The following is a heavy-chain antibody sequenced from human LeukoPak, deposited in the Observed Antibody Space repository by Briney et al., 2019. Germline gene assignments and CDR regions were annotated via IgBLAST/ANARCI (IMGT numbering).Heavy chain of an antibody. J-gene: IGHJ3*02. Sequence: PGGSLRLSCAASGFTFSSNSMNWVRQAPGKGLEWVSYISSSSTTIYYADSVKGRFTISRDNAKNSLYLQMNSLRAEDTAVYYCACHSSGWYLGAFDIWGQGTMVTVSS. V-gene: IGHV3-48*01. CDR2: ISSSSTTI. CDR1: GFTFSSNS. D-gene: IGHD6-19*01. CDR3: ACHSSGWYLGAFDI.